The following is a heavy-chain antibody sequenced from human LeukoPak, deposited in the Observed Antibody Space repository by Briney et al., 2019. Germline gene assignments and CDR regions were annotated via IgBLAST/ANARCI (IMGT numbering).Heavy chain of an antibody. CDR3: TTDSHYDGRTYYHPIGY. CDR1: GFTFDNAW. D-gene: IGHD3-22*01. J-gene: IGHJ4*02. Sequence: GGSLRLSCVASGFTFDNAWMSWVRQAPGKGLEWVGRIKSRTDSGTTDYAAPVKGRFIISRDDSKNTLYLQMNSLKTEDTAVYYCTTDSHYDGRTYYHPIGYWGQGTLVTVAS. V-gene: IGHV3-15*01. CDR2: IKSRTDSGTT.